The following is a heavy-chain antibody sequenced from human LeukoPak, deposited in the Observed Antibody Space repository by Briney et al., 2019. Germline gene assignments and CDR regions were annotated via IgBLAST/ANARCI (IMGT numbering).Heavy chain of an antibody. Sequence: GGSLRLSCEASGFTFRSYWMHWVRQAPGKGLVWVSRINGDGSSTSYADSVKGRFTISRDNSKNTLYLQMNSLRAEDTAVYYCAKDMWYSGSYLASDYWGQGTLVTVSS. CDR1: GFTFRSYW. J-gene: IGHJ4*02. CDR3: AKDMWYSGSYLASDY. CDR2: INGDGSST. V-gene: IGHV3-74*01. D-gene: IGHD1-26*01.